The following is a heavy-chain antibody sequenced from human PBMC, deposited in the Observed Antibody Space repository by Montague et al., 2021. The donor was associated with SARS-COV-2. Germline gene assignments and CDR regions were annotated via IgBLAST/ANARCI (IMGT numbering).Heavy chain of an antibody. D-gene: IGHD2-21*02. CDR2: INHSGSS. J-gene: IGHJ4*02. Sequence: SETLSLTCAVSGGSFSSYYWSWIRQPPGKGLEWVAEINHSGSSNXNPSLKSRVTMSVDTSKNQFSLKLNSVTVADTAVYYCARLAYCGTDCFSGWAFFFDSWGQGTLVTVSS. V-gene: IGHV4-34*01. CDR1: GGSFSSYY. CDR3: ARLAYCGTDCFSGWAFFFDS.